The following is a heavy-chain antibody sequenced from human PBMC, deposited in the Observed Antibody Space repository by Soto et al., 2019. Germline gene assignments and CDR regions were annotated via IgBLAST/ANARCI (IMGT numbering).Heavy chain of an antibody. D-gene: IGHD1-7*01. CDR2: INAGNGNT. Sequence: ASVKVSCKASGYTFTSYAMHWVRQAPGQRLEWMGWINAGNGNTKYSQKFQGRVTITRDTSASTAYMELSSLRSEDTAVYYCARVQYNWNYEGLNCFDPWGQGTRVTVSS. CDR1: GYTFTSYA. V-gene: IGHV1-3*01. J-gene: IGHJ5*02. CDR3: ARVQYNWNYEGLNCFDP.